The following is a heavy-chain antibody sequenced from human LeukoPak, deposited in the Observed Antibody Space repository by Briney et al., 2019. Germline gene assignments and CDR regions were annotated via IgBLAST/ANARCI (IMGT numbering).Heavy chain of an antibody. CDR1: GFXFSSYH. V-gene: IGHV3-48*02. D-gene: IGHD6-19*01. J-gene: IGHJ4*02. CDR2: ISSSSSTI. CDR3: ADFEGWRGY. Sequence: PGGSLRLSCAASGFXFSSYHINWVRQAPGKGLGWVSYISSSSSTIHYADSVKGRFTISRDNAKNSLYLQMNSLRDEDTAVYYCADFEGWRGYWGQGTLVTVSS.